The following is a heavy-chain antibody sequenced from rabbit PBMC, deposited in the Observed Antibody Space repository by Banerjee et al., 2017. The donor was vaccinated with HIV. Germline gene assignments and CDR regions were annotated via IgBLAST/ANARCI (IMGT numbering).Heavy chain of an antibody. D-gene: IGHD6-1*01. Sequence: QEQLEESGGDLVKPDGSLTLTCTASGFTLSSYWICWVRQAPGKGLEWIACIHAGSTIRTWSASWAKGRFPISKSSSTTVTLQMTSLTAADTATYFCYGYNYVVYPYANLWGQGTLVTVS. J-gene: IGHJ4*01. CDR3: YGYNYVVYPYANL. CDR2: IHAGSTIRT. CDR1: GFTLSSYW. V-gene: IGHV1S45*01.